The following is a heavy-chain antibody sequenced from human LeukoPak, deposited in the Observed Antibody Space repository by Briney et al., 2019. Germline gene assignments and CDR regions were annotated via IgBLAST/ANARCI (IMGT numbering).Heavy chain of an antibody. D-gene: IGHD4-17*01. CDR2: IATDGSTT. J-gene: IGHJ4*02. CDR1: GFTFSSYW. CDR3: VRASTTVPNLLDY. Sequence: GGSLRLSCAASGFTFSSYWMHWVRQAPGKRLVRVSRIATDGSTTNYADSVQGRFTISRDNSKNTLYLQTTSLRAEDTAVYYCVRASTTVPNLLDYWGQGTLVTVSS. V-gene: IGHV3-74*01.